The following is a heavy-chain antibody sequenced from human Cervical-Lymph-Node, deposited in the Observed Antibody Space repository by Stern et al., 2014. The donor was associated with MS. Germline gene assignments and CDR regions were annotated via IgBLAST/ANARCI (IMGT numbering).Heavy chain of an antibody. CDR1: GDSLSSYS. CDR3: ARGAYSYGHMQYFDY. Sequence: QLQLQESGPGLVKPSETLSLTCTVSGDSLSSYSWNWIRQPPGKGLEWIGYIYNSGSTNYNPSFKSRVTISIDTSKKQFSLKLRSVTAADTALYFCARGAYSYGHMQYFDYWGQGTLATVSS. V-gene: IGHV4-59*01. CDR2: IYNSGST. D-gene: IGHD5-18*01. J-gene: IGHJ4*02.